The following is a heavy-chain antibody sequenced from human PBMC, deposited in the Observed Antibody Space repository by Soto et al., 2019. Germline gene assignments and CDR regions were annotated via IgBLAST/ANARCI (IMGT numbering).Heavy chain of an antibody. CDR3: TRGSHYHCSGNTCPEEN. CDR1: GFTFSNYV. V-gene: IGHV3-23*01. CDR2: INGDAGRT. Sequence: EVQLLESGGGLVQPGGSLRLSCAASGFTFSNYVMSWVRQAPGKGPEWVSNINGDAGRTSYADSVKGRFTIFRDNSRSTLYLQMNSLRAEDTAVYHCTRGSHYHCSGNTCPEENWGQGTLVTVSS. J-gene: IGHJ4*02. D-gene: IGHD2-15*01.